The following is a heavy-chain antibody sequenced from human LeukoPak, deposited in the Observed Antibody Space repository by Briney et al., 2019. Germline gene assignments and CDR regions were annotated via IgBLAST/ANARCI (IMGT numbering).Heavy chain of an antibody. CDR1: GGSISSYY. V-gene: IGHV4-59*01. J-gene: IGHJ1*01. Sequence: SETLSLTCTVSGGSISSYYWSWIRQPPGKGLEWIGYIYYSGSTNYNPSLKSRVTISVDTSKNQFSLKLSSVTAADTAVYYCARGSYDSSDFEYFHHWGQGTLVTVSS. CDR3: ARGSYDSSDFEYFHH. CDR2: IYYSGST. D-gene: IGHD3-22*01.